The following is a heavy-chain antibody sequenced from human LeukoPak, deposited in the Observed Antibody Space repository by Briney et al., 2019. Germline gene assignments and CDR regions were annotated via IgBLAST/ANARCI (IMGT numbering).Heavy chain of an antibody. V-gene: IGHV3-23*01. D-gene: IGHD5-18*01. CDR2: ISGSGGST. Sequence: GGSLRLSCAASGFPLRNYAMSWVRQAPGKGLEWVSAISGSGGSTYYADSVKGRFTISRDNSKNTLYLQMNSLRAEDTAVYYCAKDHPGGYSYDNYDYWGQGTLVTVSS. CDR1: GFPLRNYA. J-gene: IGHJ4*02. CDR3: AKDHPGGYSYDNYDY.